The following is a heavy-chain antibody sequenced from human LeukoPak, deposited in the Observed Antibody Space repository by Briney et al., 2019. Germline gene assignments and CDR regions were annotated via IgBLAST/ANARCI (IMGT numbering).Heavy chain of an antibody. J-gene: IGHJ4*02. CDR2: ISSSSSLM. CDR3: ARETPTRG. D-gene: IGHD5-24*01. Sequence: AGGSLRLSCAASGFTFSSYAMNWVRQAPGKGLEWVSYISSSSSLMFYADSVKGRFTISRDNAKNSLYLQMNSLRAEDTAVYYCARETPTRGWGQGTLVTVSS. CDR1: GFTFSSYA. V-gene: IGHV3-48*01.